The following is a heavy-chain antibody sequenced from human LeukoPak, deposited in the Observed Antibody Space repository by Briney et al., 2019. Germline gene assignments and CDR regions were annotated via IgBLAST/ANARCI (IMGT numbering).Heavy chain of an antibody. CDR2: IYYSGST. V-gene: IGHV4-30-4*08. D-gene: IGHD3-10*01. CDR1: GGSITRSNFY. J-gene: IGHJ4*02. Sequence: SETLSLTCTVSGGSITRSNFYWAWIRQPPGKGLEWIGYIYYSGSTYYNPSLKSRVTISVDTSKNQFSLKLSSVTAADTAVYYCARVGTYGSGSYLSWLDYWGQGTLVTVSS. CDR3: ARVGTYGSGSYLSWLDY.